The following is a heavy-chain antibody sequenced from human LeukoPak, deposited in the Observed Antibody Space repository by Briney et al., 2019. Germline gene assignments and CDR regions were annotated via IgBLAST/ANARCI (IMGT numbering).Heavy chain of an antibody. V-gene: IGHV3-48*03. D-gene: IGHD4-17*01. Sequence: PGRSLRLSCAASGFTFSSYEMNWVRQAPGKGLEWVSYISSSGSTIYYADSVKGRFTISRDNAKNSLYLQMNSLRAEDTAVYYCARDGTSDTVTTGYWGQGTLVTVSS. CDR3: ARDGTSDTVTTGY. CDR1: GFTFSSYE. CDR2: ISSSGSTI. J-gene: IGHJ4*02.